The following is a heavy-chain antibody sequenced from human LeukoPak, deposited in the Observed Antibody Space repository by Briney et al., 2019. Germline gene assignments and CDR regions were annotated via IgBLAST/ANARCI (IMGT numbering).Heavy chain of an antibody. J-gene: IGHJ4*02. V-gene: IGHV3-43*01. D-gene: IGHD3-10*01. Sequence: GGSLRLSCVASGFAFNEYTMHWVRQAPGTRLEWVSLITWDGATTYYADSMKGRFTISRDNSNNSLYLQMNNLTTEDTALYYCGKDLAGSYLLDYWGQGTLVTVSS. CDR3: GKDLAGSYLLDY. CDR1: GFAFNEYT. CDR2: ITWDGATT.